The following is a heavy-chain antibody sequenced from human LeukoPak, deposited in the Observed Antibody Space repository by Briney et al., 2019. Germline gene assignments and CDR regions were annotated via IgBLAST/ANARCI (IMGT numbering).Heavy chain of an antibody. J-gene: IGHJ5*02. D-gene: IGHD1-1*01. V-gene: IGHV1-69*04. CDR1: GGTFSSYA. CDR2: IIPILGIA. Sequence: ASVNVSCKASGGTFSSYAISWVRQAPGQGLEWMGRIIPILGIANYAQKFQGRVTITADKSTSTAYMELSSLRSEDTAIYYCAADMAPTDPYKWFDPWGQGTLVTVSS. CDR3: AADMAPTDPYKWFDP.